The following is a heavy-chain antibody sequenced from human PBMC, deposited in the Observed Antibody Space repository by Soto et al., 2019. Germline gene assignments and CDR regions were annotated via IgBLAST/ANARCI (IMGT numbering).Heavy chain of an antibody. Sequence: GGSLRLSCAASGFTFSSYGMHWVRQAPGKGLEWVAVIWYDGSNKYYADSVKGRFTISRDNSKNTLYLQMNSLRAEDTAVYYCARSRVEQQLEQAHHINYYYYGMDVWGQGTTVTVSS. CDR1: GFTFSSYG. CDR3: ARSRVEQQLEQAHHINYYYYGMDV. J-gene: IGHJ6*02. CDR2: IWYDGSNK. V-gene: IGHV3-33*01. D-gene: IGHD6-13*01.